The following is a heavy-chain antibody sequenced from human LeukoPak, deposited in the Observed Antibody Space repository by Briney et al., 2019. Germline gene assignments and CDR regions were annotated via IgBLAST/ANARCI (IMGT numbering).Heavy chain of an antibody. CDR1: GGSISSGDYY. CDR3: ARESTVVTFPRAFDI. Sequence: SQTLSLTCTVSGGSISSGDYYWSWIRQPPGKGLEWIGYIYYSGSTYYNPSLKSRVTISVDTSKNQFSLKLSSVTAADTAVYYCARESTVVTFPRAFDIWGQGTMVTVSS. V-gene: IGHV4-30-4*08. J-gene: IGHJ3*02. CDR2: IYYSGST. D-gene: IGHD4-23*01.